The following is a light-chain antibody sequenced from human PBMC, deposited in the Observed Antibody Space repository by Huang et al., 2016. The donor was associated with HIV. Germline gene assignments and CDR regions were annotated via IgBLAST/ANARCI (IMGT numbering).Light chain of an antibody. J-gene: IGKJ2*01. CDR1: QSLRHRNGLNY. Sequence: VVMTQSPLSLPVPPGEPASISCRSSQSLRHRNGLNYLDWYLQKPGPSPQLLMHLGSRRASGVTDRFSGGGSGTDFSLKISRVEAEDAGIYYCMEALQTPYTFGQGTKLEI. CDR2: LGS. V-gene: IGKV2-28*01. CDR3: MEALQTPYT.